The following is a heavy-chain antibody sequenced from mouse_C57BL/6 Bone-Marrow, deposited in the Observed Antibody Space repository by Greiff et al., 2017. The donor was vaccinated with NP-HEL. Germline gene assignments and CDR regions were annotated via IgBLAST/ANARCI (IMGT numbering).Heavy chain of an antibody. CDR1: GFTFSDYY. J-gene: IGHJ4*01. CDR2: INYDGRST. CDR3: AREGGLRRRTYAMDY. Sequence: EVKVEESEGGLVQPGSSMKLSCTTSGFTFSDYYMAWVRQVPEKGLDWVANINYDGRSTYYLDSLKSRFIISRDNAKNILYLQMSSLKSEDTATYYCAREGGLRRRTYAMDYWGQGTSVTVSS. D-gene: IGHD2-4*01. V-gene: IGHV5-16*01.